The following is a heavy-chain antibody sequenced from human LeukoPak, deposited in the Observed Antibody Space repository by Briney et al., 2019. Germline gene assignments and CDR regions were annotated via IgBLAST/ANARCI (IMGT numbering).Heavy chain of an antibody. D-gene: IGHD3-16*01. CDR2: ISSSGSTI. V-gene: IGHV3-11*04. J-gene: IGHJ4*02. CDR3: ARVRWGGLYYFDY. CDR1: GFTFSDYY. Sequence: GGSLRLSCGASGFTFSDYYMSWIRQAPGKGLEWVSYISSSGSTIYYADSVKGRFTISRDNAKNSLYLQMNSLRAEDTAVYYCARVRWGGLYYFDYWGQGTLVTVSS.